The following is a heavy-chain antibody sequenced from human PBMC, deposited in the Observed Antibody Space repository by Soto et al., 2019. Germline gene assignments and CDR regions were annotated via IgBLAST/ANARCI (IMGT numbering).Heavy chain of an antibody. CDR1: GFTFSDYY. CDR3: ARRLRWLQSPPNNWFDP. Sequence: GSLRLSCAASGFTFSDYYMSWIRQAPGKGLEWVSYISSSGSTIYYADSVKGRFTISRDNAKNSLYLQMNSLRAEDTAVYYCARRLRWLQSPPNNWFDPWGQGTLVTVPQ. CDR2: ISSSGSTI. D-gene: IGHD5-12*01. J-gene: IGHJ5*02. V-gene: IGHV3-11*01.